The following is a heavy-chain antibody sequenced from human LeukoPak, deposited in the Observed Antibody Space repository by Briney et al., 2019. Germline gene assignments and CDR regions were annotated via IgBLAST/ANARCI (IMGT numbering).Heavy chain of an antibody. CDR2: MNPNSGNT. Sequence: GASVKVSCKASGYTFTSYDINWVRQATGQGLEWMGWMNPNSGNTGYAQKFQGRVTMTRDTSTSTVYMELSSLRSEDTAVYYCARNLLSWDYGDYRYWGQGTLVTVSS. D-gene: IGHD4-17*01. J-gene: IGHJ4*02. V-gene: IGHV1-8*01. CDR3: ARNLLSWDYGDYRY. CDR1: GYTFTSYD.